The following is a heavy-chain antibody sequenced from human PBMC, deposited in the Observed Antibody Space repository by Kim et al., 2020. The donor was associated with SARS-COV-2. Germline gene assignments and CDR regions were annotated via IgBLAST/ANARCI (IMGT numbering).Heavy chain of an antibody. CDR2: IYYGGSS. D-gene: IGHD5-18*01. CDR3: ALHYGYFPAFDT. CDR1: GGSITSSSHY. J-gene: IGHJ3*02. V-gene: IGHV4-39*01. Sequence: SETLSFTCTVSGGSITSSSHYWGWIRQPRGKGLEWIGSIYYGGSSYYNPSLKSRVIISVDTSKNQFSLKLRSVTAADTAVHYCALHYGYFPAFDTWEQG.